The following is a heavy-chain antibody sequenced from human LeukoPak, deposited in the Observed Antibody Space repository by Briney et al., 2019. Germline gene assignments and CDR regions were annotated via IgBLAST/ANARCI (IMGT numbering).Heavy chain of an antibody. CDR1: GGSISSNSDY. CDR2: IYTSGST. CDR3: ARVKRDSEVGWLRLEGDYYYYYYMDV. V-gene: IGHV4-61*02. Sequence: PSQTLSLTCTVSGGSISSNSDYWSWMPQPAGKGLEWIGRIYTSGSTNYNPSLKSRVTISVDTSKNQFSLKLSSVTAADTAVYYCARVKRDSEVGWLRLEGDYYYYYYMDVWGKGTTVTISS. D-gene: IGHD5-12*01. J-gene: IGHJ6*03.